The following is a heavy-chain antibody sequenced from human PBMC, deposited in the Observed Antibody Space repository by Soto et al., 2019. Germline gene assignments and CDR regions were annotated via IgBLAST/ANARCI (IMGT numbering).Heavy chain of an antibody. D-gene: IGHD1-26*01. V-gene: IGHV3-30*18. CDR2: ISYDGSNK. CDR1: GFTFSSYG. J-gene: IGHJ4*02. Sequence: PGGSLRLSCAASGFTFSSYGMHWVRQAPGKGLEWVAVISYDGSNKYYADSVKGRFTISRDNSKNTLYLQMNSLRAEDTAVYYCAKSGIPSGTYLSSPDNWGQGTLLTLAS. CDR3: AKSGIPSGTYLSSPDN.